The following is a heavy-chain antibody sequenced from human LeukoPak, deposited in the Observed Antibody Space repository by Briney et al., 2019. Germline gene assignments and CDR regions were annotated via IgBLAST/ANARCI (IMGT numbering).Heavy chain of an antibody. J-gene: IGHJ4*02. CDR3: ATGYCSSTSCYNFDY. Sequence: ASVRVSCKASGYTFTGYYMHRVRQAPGQGLEWMGWINPNSGGTNYTQKFQGRVTMTRDTSISTAYMELSRLRSDDTAVYYCATGYCSSTSCYNFDYWGQGTLVTVSS. CDR2: INPNSGGT. CDR1: GYTFTGYY. D-gene: IGHD2-2*02. V-gene: IGHV1-2*02.